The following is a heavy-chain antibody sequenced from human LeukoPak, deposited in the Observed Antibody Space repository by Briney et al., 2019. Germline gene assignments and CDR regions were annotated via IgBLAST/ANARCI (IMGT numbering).Heavy chain of an antibody. CDR2: IRFDGSDK. D-gene: IGHD3-10*01. V-gene: IGHV3-30*02. CDR1: GFTFSSYG. CDR3: ARVLLWFGELLN. Sequence: GGSLRLSCAASGFTFSSYGMHWVRQAPGKGLEWVAYIRFDGSDKYYADSVKGRFTISRDDSTNTLYLQMNSLRSDDTAVYYCARVLLWFGELLNWGQGTLVTVSS. J-gene: IGHJ4*02.